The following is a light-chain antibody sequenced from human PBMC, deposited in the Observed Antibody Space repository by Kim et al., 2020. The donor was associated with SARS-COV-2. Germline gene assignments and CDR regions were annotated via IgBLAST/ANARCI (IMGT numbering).Light chain of an antibody. Sequence: SSELTQDPAVSVALGQTVRITCQGDSLRSYYASWYQQKPGQAPVLVIYGKNNRPSGIPDRFSGSSSGNTASLTITGAQAEDAADYYCNSRDSSGNHPHWV. CDR1: SLRSYY. J-gene: IGLJ3*02. CDR2: GKN. CDR3: NSRDSSGNHPHWV. V-gene: IGLV3-19*01.